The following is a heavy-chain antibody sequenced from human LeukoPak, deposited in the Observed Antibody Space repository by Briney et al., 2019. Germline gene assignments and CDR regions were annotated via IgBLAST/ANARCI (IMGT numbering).Heavy chain of an antibody. Sequence: GGSLRLSCAASGFAFSNFAMSWVRQAPGKGLEWVSAFSATDGSAQYAESVKGRFTISRDNPKSSLYRQMNSLRDEDTAVYYCAKARIAAAGTGAFDVWGQGTMVTVSS. CDR3: AKARIAAAGTGAFDV. CDR1: GFAFSNFA. CDR2: FSATDGSA. J-gene: IGHJ3*01. D-gene: IGHD6-13*01. V-gene: IGHV3-23*01.